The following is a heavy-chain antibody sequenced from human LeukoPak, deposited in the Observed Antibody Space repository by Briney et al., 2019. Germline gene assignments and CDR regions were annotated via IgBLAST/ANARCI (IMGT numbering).Heavy chain of an antibody. CDR1: GGSISSSSHY. Sequence: PSETLSLTCTVSGGSISSSSHYWGWIRQPPGKGLEWIGSIYFSGTTYYNPSLKSRVTISVETSQNQFSLKLRSVTDGDTAIYYCARHGLKYGSDTGFYYYMDVWGKGTTVTISS. V-gene: IGHV4-39*01. J-gene: IGHJ6*03. CDR3: ARHGLKYGSDTGFYYYMDV. CDR2: IYFSGTT. D-gene: IGHD3-10*01.